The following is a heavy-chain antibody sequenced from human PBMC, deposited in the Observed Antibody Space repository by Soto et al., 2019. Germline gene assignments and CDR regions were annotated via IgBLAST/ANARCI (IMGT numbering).Heavy chain of an antibody. CDR3: ARDSGGFWTQSYAFDI. V-gene: IGHV1-46*01. D-gene: IGHD3-3*01. Sequence: ASVKVSCKASGYTFTSYYMHWVRQAPGQGLEWMGIINPSGGSTTYAQKFQGRVTMTRDTSTSTVYMELSSPTSEDTAVYYCARDSGGFWTQSYAFDIWGQGTMVTVSS. CDR2: INPSGGST. J-gene: IGHJ3*02. CDR1: GYTFTSYY.